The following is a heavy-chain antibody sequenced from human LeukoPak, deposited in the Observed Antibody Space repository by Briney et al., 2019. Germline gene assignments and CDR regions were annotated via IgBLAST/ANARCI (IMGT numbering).Heavy chain of an antibody. D-gene: IGHD6-19*01. CDR2: ISSSSSTI. J-gene: IGHJ5*02. CDR1: GFTFSSYS. CDR3: ARDGSGYSSGWYMWFDP. V-gene: IGHV3-48*04. Sequence: GGSLRLSCAASGFTFSSYSMNWVRQAPGKGLEWVSYISSSSSTIYYADSVKGRFTISRDNAKNSLYLQMNSLRAEDTAVYYCARDGSGYSSGWYMWFDPWGQGTLVTVSS.